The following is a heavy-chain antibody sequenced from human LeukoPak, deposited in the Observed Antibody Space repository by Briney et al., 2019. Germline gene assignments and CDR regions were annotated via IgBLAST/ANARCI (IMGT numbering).Heavy chain of an antibody. D-gene: IGHD6-19*01. J-gene: IGHJ6*02. V-gene: IGHV3-23*01. CDR2: TSGNGDST. Sequence: GGSLRLSCAASGFTFSSYALSWVRQAPGKGLEWVAATSGNGDSTYYEDSVWGRFTISRDNSKNTLYLQMNSLRAEDTAVYYCGREVAVAALYYYYGMDVWGQGTTVTVSS. CDR3: GREVAVAALYYYYGMDV. CDR1: GFTFSSYA.